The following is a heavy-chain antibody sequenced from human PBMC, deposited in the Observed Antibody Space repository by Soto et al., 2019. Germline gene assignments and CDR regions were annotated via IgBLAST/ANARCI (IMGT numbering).Heavy chain of an antibody. V-gene: IGHV1-18*01. CDR2: ISAYNGNT. CDR1: GYTFTSYG. D-gene: IGHD4-17*01. J-gene: IGHJ1*01. Sequence: VASVKVSCKASGYTFTSYGISWVRQAPGQGLEWMGWISAYNGNTNYAQKLQGRVTMTTDTSTSTAYMELRSLRSDDTAVYYCAREPLGGDSPEYFQHWGQGTLVTVSS. CDR3: AREPLGGDSPEYFQH.